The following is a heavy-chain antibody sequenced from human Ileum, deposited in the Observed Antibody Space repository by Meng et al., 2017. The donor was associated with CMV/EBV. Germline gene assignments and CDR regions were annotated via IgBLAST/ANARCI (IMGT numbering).Heavy chain of an antibody. J-gene: IGHJ5*02. CDR2: TYYRSKWYY. CDR3: ARVVDGHFDP. CDR1: GDSVSSNSAA. D-gene: IGHD5-24*01. Sequence: QTRSLTGAISGDSVSSNSAAWNWIRQSPSRGLEWLGRTYYRSKWYYDYALSVKSRISINPDTSKNQFSLQLNSVTPEDTAVYYCARVVDGHFDPWGQGALVTVSS. V-gene: IGHV6-1*01.